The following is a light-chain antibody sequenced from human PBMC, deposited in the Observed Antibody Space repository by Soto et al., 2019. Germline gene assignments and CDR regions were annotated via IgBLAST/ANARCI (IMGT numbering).Light chain of an antibody. CDR1: QSISSY. Sequence: DIQMTQSPSSLSASVGDRVTITCRASQSISSYLNWYQQKPGKAPKFLIYAASSLQSGVSSRFSGSGSGTDFTLTISSLQPEDFATYYCQQSYSTPLTFGPGTKVDIK. V-gene: IGKV1-39*01. J-gene: IGKJ3*01. CDR3: QQSYSTPLT. CDR2: AAS.